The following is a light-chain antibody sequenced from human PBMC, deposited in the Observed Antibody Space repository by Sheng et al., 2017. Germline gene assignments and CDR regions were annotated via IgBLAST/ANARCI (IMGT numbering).Light chain of an antibody. J-gene: IGLJ2*01. CDR1: VLAKTY. CDR3: YSAADNNLL. CDR2: KDS. Sequence: SYELTQPSSVSVSPGQTARITCSGDVLAKTYARWFQQKPGQAPVLVIYKDSERPSGIPERFSGSSSGTTVTLTISGAQVEDEADYYCYSAADNNLLFGGGTKLTVL. V-gene: IGLV3-27*01.